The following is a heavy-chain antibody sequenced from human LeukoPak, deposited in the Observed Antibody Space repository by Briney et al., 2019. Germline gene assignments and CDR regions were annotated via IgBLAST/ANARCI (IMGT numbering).Heavy chain of an antibody. V-gene: IGHV3-7*01. CDR1: GVTFSSYW. CDR2: IKQDGSEK. Sequence: PGGSLRLSCAASGVTFSSYWMSWVRQAPGKGLEWVANIKQDGSEKYYVDSVKGRFTISRDNAKNSLYLQMNSLRAEDTAVYYCARSGGATGAFGYWGQGTLVTVSS. D-gene: IGHD3-16*01. CDR3: ARSGGATGAFGY. J-gene: IGHJ4*02.